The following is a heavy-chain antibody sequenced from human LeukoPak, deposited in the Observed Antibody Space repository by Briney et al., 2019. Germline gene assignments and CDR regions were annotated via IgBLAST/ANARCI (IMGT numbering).Heavy chain of an antibody. CDR1: GFTFDDYA. J-gene: IGHJ6*02. D-gene: IGHD3-10*01. V-gene: IGHV3-43D*03. CDR2: ISWDGGST. CDR3: ARDLAGVLWFGESLVMDV. Sequence: GGSLRLSCAASGFTFDDYAMHWVRHAPGKGLEWVSLISWDGGSTYYADSVKGRFTISRDNAKNSLYLQMNSLRAEDTAVYYCARDLAGVLWFGESLVMDVWGQGTTVTVSS.